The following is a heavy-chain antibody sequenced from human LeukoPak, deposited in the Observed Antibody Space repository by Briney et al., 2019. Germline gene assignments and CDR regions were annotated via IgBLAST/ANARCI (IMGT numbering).Heavy chain of an antibody. D-gene: IGHD5-24*01. CDR1: GFTFSSYA. CDR3: ARDREMATIDNYYYYGMDV. Sequence: GGSLRLSCAASGFTFSSYAMHWVRQAPGKGLEYVSAISSNGGSTYYANSVKGRFTISRDNSKNTLYLQMGGLRAEDMAVYYCARDREMATIDNYYYYGMDVWGQGTTATASS. CDR2: ISSNGGST. J-gene: IGHJ6*02. V-gene: IGHV3-64*01.